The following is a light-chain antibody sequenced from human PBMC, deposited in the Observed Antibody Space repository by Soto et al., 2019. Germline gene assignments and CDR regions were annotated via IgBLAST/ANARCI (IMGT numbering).Light chain of an antibody. CDR3: QQSYSTPQT. CDR1: QSISSY. V-gene: IGKV1-39*01. Sequence: DIEMTQSPSSLSASVGERATITCRASQSISSYLNWYQQKPGQAPKLLIYAASSLQTGIPARFSGSGSGTDFTLTISSLQPEDFAIYYCQQSYSTPQTFGQGTKLEIK. CDR2: AAS. J-gene: IGKJ2*01.